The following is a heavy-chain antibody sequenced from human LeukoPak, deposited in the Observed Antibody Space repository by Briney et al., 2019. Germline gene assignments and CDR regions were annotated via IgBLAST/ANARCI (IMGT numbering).Heavy chain of an antibody. V-gene: IGHV1-2*02. Sequence: ASVKVSCKASGYTFTGYYMHWVRQAPGQGLEWMGWINPNSGGTNYAQKLQGRVTMTTDTSTSTAYMELRSLRSDDTAVYYCARGKNGDYIAWFDPWGQGTLVTVSS. J-gene: IGHJ5*02. CDR1: GYTFTGYY. CDR3: ARGKNGDYIAWFDP. D-gene: IGHD4-17*01. CDR2: INPNSGGT.